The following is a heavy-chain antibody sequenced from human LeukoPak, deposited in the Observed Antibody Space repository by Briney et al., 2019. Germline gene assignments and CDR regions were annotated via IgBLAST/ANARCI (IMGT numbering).Heavy chain of an antibody. V-gene: IGHV1-2*02. Sequence: ASVKVSCKASGYTFTGYYMHWVRQAPGQGLEWMGWINPNSGGTNYAQKFQGRVTTTRDTSISTAYMELSRLRSDDTAVYYCARRIRSGKNWFDPWGQGTLVTVSS. J-gene: IGHJ5*02. CDR2: INPNSGGT. D-gene: IGHD3-10*01. CDR3: ARRIRSGKNWFDP. CDR1: GYTFTGYY.